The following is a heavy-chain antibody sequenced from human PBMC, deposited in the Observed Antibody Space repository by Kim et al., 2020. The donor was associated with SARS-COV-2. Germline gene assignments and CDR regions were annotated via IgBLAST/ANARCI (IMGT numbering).Heavy chain of an antibody. CDR1: GFTFSSYD. Sequence: GGSLRLSCAASGFTFSSYDMHWVRQATGKGLEWVSAIGTAGDTYYPGSVKARFTISRENAKNSLYLQMNSLRAGDTAVYYCARGGPGRFLEWPNYYYGMDVWGQGTTVTVSS. CDR2: IGTAGDT. J-gene: IGHJ6*02. CDR3: ARGGPGRFLEWPNYYYGMDV. V-gene: IGHV3-13*01. D-gene: IGHD3-3*01.